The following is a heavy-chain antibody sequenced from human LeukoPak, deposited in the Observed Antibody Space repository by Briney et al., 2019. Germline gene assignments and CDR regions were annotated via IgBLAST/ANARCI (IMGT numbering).Heavy chain of an antibody. J-gene: IGHJ4*02. CDR3: ARLRVIMYDILTGYLDY. CDR2: INWNGGST. Sequence: GGSLRLSCAPSGFTFDDYGMSWGRQAPGKGLECVSGINWNGGSTVYANSVKGRFTISRDNAKNSLYLQMNSLRAEDTALYYSARLRVIMYDILTGYLDYWGQGTLVTVSS. D-gene: IGHD3-9*01. V-gene: IGHV3-20*04. CDR1: GFTFDDYG.